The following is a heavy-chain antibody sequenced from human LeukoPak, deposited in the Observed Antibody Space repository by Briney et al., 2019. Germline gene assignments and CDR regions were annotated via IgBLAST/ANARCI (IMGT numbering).Heavy chain of an antibody. J-gene: IGHJ4*02. V-gene: IGHV3-7*01. D-gene: IGHD5-18*01. Sequence: PGGSLRLSCAASGFTFSSYWMSWVRQAPGKGLEWVANIKQDGSEKYYVDSVKGRFTISRGNAKNSLYLQMNSLRAEDTAVYYCARPGWIQQFDYWGQGTLVTVSS. CDR1: GFTFSSYW. CDR3: ARPGWIQQFDY. CDR2: IKQDGSEK.